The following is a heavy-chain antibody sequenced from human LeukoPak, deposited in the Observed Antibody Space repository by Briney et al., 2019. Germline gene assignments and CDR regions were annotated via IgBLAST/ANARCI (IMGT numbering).Heavy chain of an antibody. J-gene: IGHJ4*02. CDR3: AREGQWRSDY. CDR1: GYTFTDYY. V-gene: IGHV1-2*02. Sequence: ASVKVSCKASGYTFTDYYTHWVRQAPGQGLEWMGWINPNSGATNCAQDFQGRVTMTRDTSINTIYMELTRLTSDDTAVYFCAREGQWRSDYWGQRTLVTVSS. CDR2: INPNSGAT. D-gene: IGHD6-19*01.